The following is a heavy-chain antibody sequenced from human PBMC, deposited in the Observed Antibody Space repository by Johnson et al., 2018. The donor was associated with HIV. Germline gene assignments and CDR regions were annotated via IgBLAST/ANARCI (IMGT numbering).Heavy chain of an antibody. CDR1: GFSLSYYG. D-gene: IGHD3-16*01. J-gene: IGHJ3*02. V-gene: IGHV3-30*02. Sequence: QVQLVESGGGVVQPGGSLRLSCAASGFSLSYYGMHWVRQAPGKGVEWVAFIRFAGDNKYYAESVKGRFTISRDNSKNTLYMQMNSLRAEDTAVYYCAKRLTYANSLDAFDIWGQGTMVTVSS. CDR3: AKRLTYANSLDAFDI. CDR2: IRFAGDNK.